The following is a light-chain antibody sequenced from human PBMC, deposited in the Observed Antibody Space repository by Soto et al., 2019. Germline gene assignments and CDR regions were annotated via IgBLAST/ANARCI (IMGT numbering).Light chain of an antibody. V-gene: IGKV3-11*01. CDR2: DAS. Sequence: EIVLTQSPATLSLSPGERATLSCRASQSVSSYLAWYQQKPGQAPRLLIYDASNRATGIPARFSGSGSGTDFTLTISSLEPEDFAVYYCQQSNNWPRTFGQGTKLEIK. J-gene: IGKJ2*01. CDR1: QSVSSY. CDR3: QQSNNWPRT.